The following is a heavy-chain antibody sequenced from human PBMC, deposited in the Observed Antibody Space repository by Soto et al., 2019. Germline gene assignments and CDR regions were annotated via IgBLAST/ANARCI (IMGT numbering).Heavy chain of an antibody. CDR2: INHSGST. CDR3: GPRGAVADPRGY. D-gene: IGHD6-19*01. V-gene: IGHV4-34*01. CDR1: GGSINTYY. J-gene: IGHJ4*02. Sequence: SETLSLTCTVSGGSINTYYWTWIRQPPGKGLEWIGEINHSGSTNYNPSLKSRVAISVDTSKNQFSLNLTSVTAADTAVYYCGPRGAVADPRGYWGQGTLVTVSS.